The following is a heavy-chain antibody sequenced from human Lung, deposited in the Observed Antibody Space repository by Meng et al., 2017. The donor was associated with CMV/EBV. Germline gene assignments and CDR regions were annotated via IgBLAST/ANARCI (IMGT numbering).Heavy chain of an antibody. CDR3: AKRGDSSGTYAMDV. Sequence: GGSLRLXXAASGFTFSSYAMHWVRQAPGKGLEWVANIRFDGTNKYHADSVKGRFTISRDNSKNTLYLQMNSLRAEDTAVYYCAKRGDSSGTYAMDVWGQGNXVTGAS. J-gene: IGHJ6*01. D-gene: IGHD3-22*01. V-gene: IGHV3-30*02. CDR2: IRFDGTNK. CDR1: GFTFSSYA.